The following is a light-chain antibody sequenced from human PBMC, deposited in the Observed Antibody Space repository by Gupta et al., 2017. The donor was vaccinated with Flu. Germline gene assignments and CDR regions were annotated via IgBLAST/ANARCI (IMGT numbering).Light chain of an antibody. CDR2: GAS. V-gene: IGKV3-20*01. J-gene: IGKJ2*01. CDR3: QPYGSSPPYT. CDR1: QNVSNSY. Sequence: PADAPPLSCNSRQNVSNSYLAWYQQKPGQPPRLLIYGASTRATGIPDRFRGSGSGTDFTLTISRLEPEDFAVYFCQPYGSSPPYTFAQGTKL.